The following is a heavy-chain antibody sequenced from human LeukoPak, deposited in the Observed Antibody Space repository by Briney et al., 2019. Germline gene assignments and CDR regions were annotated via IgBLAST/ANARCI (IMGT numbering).Heavy chain of an antibody. Sequence: GESLKISCKGSGYSFTSYWIGWVRQMPGKGLEWMGIIYPGDSDTRYSPSFQGQVTISADKSISTAYLQWSSLKASDTAMYYCARGRYCSGGSCSNFDYWGQGTLVTVSS. CDR2: IYPGDSDT. CDR1: GYSFTSYW. CDR3: ARGRYCSGGSCSNFDY. J-gene: IGHJ4*02. D-gene: IGHD2-15*01. V-gene: IGHV5-51*01.